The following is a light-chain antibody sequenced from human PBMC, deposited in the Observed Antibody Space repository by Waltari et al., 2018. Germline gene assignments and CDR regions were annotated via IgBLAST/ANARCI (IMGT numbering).Light chain of an antibody. CDR2: DVS. Sequence: QSALTQPASVSGSPGQSITISCTGTSSDVGSYNLVSWYQQPPGKAPKVMVYDVSKRPSGVANRFSGSKSGNTASLTISGLQAEDEADYYCCSYGGSSTFVFGSGTKVTVL. CDR1: SSDVGSYNL. J-gene: IGLJ1*01. V-gene: IGLV2-23*02. CDR3: CSYGGSSTFV.